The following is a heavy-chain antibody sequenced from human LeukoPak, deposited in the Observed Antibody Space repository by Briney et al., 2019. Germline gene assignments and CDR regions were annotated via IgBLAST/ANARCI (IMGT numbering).Heavy chain of an antibody. D-gene: IGHD4-23*01. CDR2: IRYDGSNK. J-gene: IGHJ4*02. CDR3: ARDRNGGNTYYFDY. CDR1: GFTFSSYG. Sequence: GGPLRLSCAASGFTFSSYGMHWVRQAPGKGLEWVAFIRYDGSNKCYADSAKGRFTISRDNAKNSLYLQMNSLRAEDTALYYCARDRNGGNTYYFDYWGQGTLVTVSS. V-gene: IGHV3-30*02.